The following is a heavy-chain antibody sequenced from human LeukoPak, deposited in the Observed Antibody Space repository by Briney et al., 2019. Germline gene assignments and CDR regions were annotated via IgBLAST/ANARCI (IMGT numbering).Heavy chain of an antibody. CDR3: VKDMKIKAAGYYFDY. CDR2: IANDGRDK. D-gene: IGHD6-13*01. CDR1: GFTFNDYG. J-gene: IGHJ4*02. Sequence: PGGALRLSCAASGFTFNDYGMHWVRQAPGEGLEGVGVIANDGRDKKYADSVRGRFTISRDNSKNTVYLQINSLRCEDTAVFYCVKDMKIKAAGYYFDYWGEGTLVTVSS. V-gene: IGHV3-30*18.